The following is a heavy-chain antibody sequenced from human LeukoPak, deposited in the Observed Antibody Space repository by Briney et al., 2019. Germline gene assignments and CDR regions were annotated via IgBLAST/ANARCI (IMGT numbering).Heavy chain of an antibody. Sequence: GGSLRLSCAASGFTFRSYAMSWVRQAPGKGVEWVSAISGSGGSTYYADSVKGRFTISRDNSKNTLYLQMNSLRAEDTAVYYCAKGTGTVTTGYYYYGMDVWGQGTTVIVSS. CDR1: GFTFRSYA. D-gene: IGHD4-17*01. CDR2: ISGSGGST. CDR3: AKGTGTVTTGYYYYGMDV. V-gene: IGHV3-23*01. J-gene: IGHJ6*02.